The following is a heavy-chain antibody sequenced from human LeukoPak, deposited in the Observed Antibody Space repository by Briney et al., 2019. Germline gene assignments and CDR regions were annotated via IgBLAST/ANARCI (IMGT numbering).Heavy chain of an antibody. CDR2: ISSSSSYI. D-gene: IGHD1-14*01. V-gene: IGHV3-21*01. J-gene: IGHJ5*02. CDR1: GFTFSSYS. CDR3: ARETPNTGWFDP. Sequence: PGGSLRLSCAASGFTFSSYSMNWVRQAPGKGLEWVSSISSSSSYIYYADSVKGRFTISRDNAKNSLYLQMNSLRAEDTAVYYCARETPNTGWFDPWGQGTLVTVSS.